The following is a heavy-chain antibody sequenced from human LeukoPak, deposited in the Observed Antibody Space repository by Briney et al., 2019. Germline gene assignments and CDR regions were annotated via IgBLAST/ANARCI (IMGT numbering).Heavy chain of an antibody. J-gene: IGHJ5*02. CDR1: GGSISSSLNY. Sequence: SETLSLTCTVSGGSISSSLNYWGWIRQPPGKGLEWIGSIYYSGSTYYNPSLKSRVAISVDTSKNQFSPKLSSVTAADTAVYYCARQGGTLNWFDPWGQGTLVTVSS. CDR3: ARQGGTLNWFDP. D-gene: IGHD1-7*01. V-gene: IGHV4-39*01. CDR2: IYYSGST.